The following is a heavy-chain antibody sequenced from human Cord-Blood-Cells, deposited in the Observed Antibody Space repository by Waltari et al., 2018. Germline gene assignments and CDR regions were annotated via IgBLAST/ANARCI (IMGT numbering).Heavy chain of an antibody. J-gene: IGHJ4*02. D-gene: IGHD3-22*01. CDR1: RCTFICYA. Sequence: QAQLVQSGAEQTQPGCLLKVSWNATRCTFICYAISWARQAPAQWLEWMGGIRPIFGTANYAQKFQGRVTITADESTSTAYMELSSLRSEDTAVYYCARAAVHYDSSGYYFDYWGQGTLVTVSS. CDR3: ARAAVHYDSSGYYFDY. V-gene: IGHV1-69*01. CDR2: IRPIFGTA.